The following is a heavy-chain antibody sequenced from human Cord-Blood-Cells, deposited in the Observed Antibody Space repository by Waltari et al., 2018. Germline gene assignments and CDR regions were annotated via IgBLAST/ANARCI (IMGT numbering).Heavy chain of an antibody. CDR2: ISYDGSNK. V-gene: IGHV3-30*04. CDR1: GFTFSSYA. Sequence: QVQLVESGGGVVQPGRSLGLSCAASGFTFSSYAMHWVRQAPGKGLEWVAVISYDGSNKYYADSVKGRFTISRDNSKNTLYLQMNSLRAEDTAVYYCAGDPRRHDWLLYYFDYWGQGTLVTVSS. J-gene: IGHJ4*02. CDR3: AGDPRRHDWLLYYFDY. D-gene: IGHD3-9*01.